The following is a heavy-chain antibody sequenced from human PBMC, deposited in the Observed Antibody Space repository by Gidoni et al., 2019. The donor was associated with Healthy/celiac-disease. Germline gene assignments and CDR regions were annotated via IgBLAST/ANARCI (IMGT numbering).Heavy chain of an antibody. CDR2: INRDGSSN. CDR3: ARGSILGYYDSSGYLAPTYYFDY. CDR1: GFTFRSYW. D-gene: IGHD3-22*01. J-gene: IGHJ4*02. V-gene: IGHV3-74*01. Sequence: EVQLVASGGGLVQPGGSLSLSCSASGFTFRSYWMHWVRQAPGKGLVWVSRINRDGSSNSYADSGKGRFTISRDNAKNTLYLQMNSLRAEDTAVYYCARGSILGYYDSSGYLAPTYYFDYWGQGTLVTVSS.